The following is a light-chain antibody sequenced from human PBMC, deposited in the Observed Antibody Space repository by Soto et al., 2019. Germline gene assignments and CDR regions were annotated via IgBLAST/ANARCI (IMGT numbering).Light chain of an antibody. V-gene: IGKV3-20*01. CDR1: QSVSSSY. Sequence: EIVLTQSPGTLSLSPGERATLSCRASQSVSSSYLAWYQQKPGQAPRVLIFDASIRATGIPDRFSASGSGSDFTLTINRLEPDDFAVYYCHQYDSLPLTFGGGTKVDIK. CDR2: DAS. CDR3: HQYDSLPLT. J-gene: IGKJ4*01.